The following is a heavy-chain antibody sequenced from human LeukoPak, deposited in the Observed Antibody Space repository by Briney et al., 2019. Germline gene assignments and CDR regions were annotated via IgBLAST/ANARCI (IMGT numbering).Heavy chain of an antibody. D-gene: IGHD3-22*01. CDR3: ARGYYYDSSGYYLYPYFDY. V-gene: IGHV4-34*12. CDR1: GGSFRGYS. J-gene: IGHJ4*02. CDR2: IIHSGST. Sequence: SETLSLTCAVYGGSFRGYSWSWIRQPPGKGLEWIGEIIHSGSTNYNPSLKSRVTISVDRSKNQFSLKLSSVTAADTAVYYCARGYYYDSSGYYLYPYFDYWGQGTLVTVSS.